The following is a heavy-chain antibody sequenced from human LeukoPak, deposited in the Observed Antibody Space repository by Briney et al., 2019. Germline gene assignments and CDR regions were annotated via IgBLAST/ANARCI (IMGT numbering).Heavy chain of an antibody. Sequence: GGSLRLSCAASGFTVRTNYMSWVRQAPGKGLEWVSVIYSGGSTSYADSVKGRFTISRDNSKKTLYLQMNSLRAEDTAIYYCARDLHLPYWGQGTLVTVSS. CDR2: IYSGGST. J-gene: IGHJ4*02. V-gene: IGHV3-53*01. CDR3: ARDLHLPY. CDR1: GFTVRTNY.